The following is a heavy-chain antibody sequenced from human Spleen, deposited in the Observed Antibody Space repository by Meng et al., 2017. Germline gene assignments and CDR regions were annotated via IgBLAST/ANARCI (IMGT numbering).Heavy chain of an antibody. V-gene: IGHV1-18*01. J-gene: IGHJ4*02. CDR3: ARGTPGRSYCDY. D-gene: IGHD3-10*01. Sequence: QDQLVQSGGEVKKPGASFKVSCKASDYTFTGHGVCWVRQAPGQGLEWMPWPGAHPVDTSHAPKFLGRVTVTADTATATAYMELRSLTFDDTAVYYCARGTPGRSYCDYWGLGTLVTVSS. CDR1: DYTFTGHG. CDR2: PGAHPVDT.